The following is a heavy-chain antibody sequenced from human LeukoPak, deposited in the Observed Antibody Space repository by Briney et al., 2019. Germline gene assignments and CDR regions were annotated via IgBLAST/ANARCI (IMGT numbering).Heavy chain of an antibody. D-gene: IGHD6-13*01. J-gene: IGHJ4*02. CDR1: GFTFTTYT. CDR3: VRDNPRQQGFAY. V-gene: IGHV3-21*01. CDR2: ISGSSASI. Sequence: GGSLRLSCAASGFTFTTYTMNWVRQSPGKGLEWVSSISGSSASIYYADSVKGRFTISRDNARNSLYLQINNLRAEDTAVYYCVRDNPRQQGFAYWGQGTLVTVSS.